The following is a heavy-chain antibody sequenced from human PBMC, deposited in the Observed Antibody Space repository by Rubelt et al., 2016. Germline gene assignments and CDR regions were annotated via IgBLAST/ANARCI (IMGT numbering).Heavy chain of an antibody. CDR2: IYYSGST. CDR1: GGSISSGGYY. Sequence: QVQLQESGPGLVKPSQTLSLTCTVSGGSISSGGYYWSWIRQHPGKGLEWIGYIYYSGSTYYNPSLNSRVTVSVDTSKNQCCLKLSSVTAADTAVYYCARSYPDSYSSAGHWGQGTLVTVSS. D-gene: IGHD6-19*01. CDR3: ARSYPDSYSSAGH. V-gene: IGHV4-31*03. J-gene: IGHJ4*02.